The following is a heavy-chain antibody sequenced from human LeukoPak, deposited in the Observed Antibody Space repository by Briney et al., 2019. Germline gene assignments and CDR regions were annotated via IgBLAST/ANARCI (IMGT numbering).Heavy chain of an antibody. CDR1: GGTFSNYA. CDR3: ARTAARRFDY. CDR2: INPTGGST. D-gene: IGHD6-6*01. J-gene: IGHJ4*02. Sequence: ASVKVSCKASGGTFSNYAINWVRQAPGQGLEWMGIINPTGGSTTYAQKFQGRVTMTRDTSTSTVYMELSSLRSDDTAVYYCARTAARRFDYWGQGTLVTVSS. V-gene: IGHV1-46*01.